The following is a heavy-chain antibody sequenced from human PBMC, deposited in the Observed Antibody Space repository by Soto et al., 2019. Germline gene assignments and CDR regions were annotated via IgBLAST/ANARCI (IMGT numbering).Heavy chain of an antibody. D-gene: IGHD5-12*01. V-gene: IGHV4-4*07. J-gene: IGHJ4*02. Sequence: SETLSLTCTVSGGSISGHSWIWIRQPAGRGLEWIGHIYPSGSTSYNPSLRSRVTMSLDTFKNQIFLNLTSVTAADTAVFYCVRGRSYSVYDFWGPGTLVTVSS. CDR1: GGSISGHS. CDR2: IYPSGST. CDR3: VRGRSYSVYDF.